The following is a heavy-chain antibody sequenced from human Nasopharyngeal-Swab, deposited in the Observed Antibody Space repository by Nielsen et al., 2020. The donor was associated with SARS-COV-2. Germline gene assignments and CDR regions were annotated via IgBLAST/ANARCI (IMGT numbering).Heavy chain of an antibody. J-gene: IGHJ4*02. V-gene: IGHV4-59*11. CDR2: IYYSEST. D-gene: IGHD6-19*01. Sequence: SEPLSLTCNVSGGSISSLYWSWIRQSPGKGLEWIGYIYYSESTNYNPSLKSRVTISMATSRDQFSLKLSSVTAADTAVYYCASGGGCLDYWGQGTLVTVSS. CDR3: ASGGGCLDY. CDR1: GGSISSLY.